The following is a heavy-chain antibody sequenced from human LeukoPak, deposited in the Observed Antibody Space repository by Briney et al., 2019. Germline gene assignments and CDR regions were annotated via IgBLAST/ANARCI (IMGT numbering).Heavy chain of an antibody. J-gene: IGHJ4*02. V-gene: IGHV4-59*11. Sequence: SETLSLTCTGSGGSISSHYWSWIRQPPGKGLEWIGYIYYSGSTNYNPSLKSRVTISVDTSKNQFSLKLSSVTAADTAVYYCARLGSTSALYFDYWGQGTLVTVSS. D-gene: IGHD2-2*01. CDR1: GGSISSHY. CDR2: IYYSGST. CDR3: ARLGSTSALYFDY.